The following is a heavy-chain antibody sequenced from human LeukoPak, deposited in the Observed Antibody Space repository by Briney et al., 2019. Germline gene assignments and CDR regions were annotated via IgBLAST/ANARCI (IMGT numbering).Heavy chain of an antibody. CDR2: IRNRIHGRTS. J-gene: IGHJ1*01. Sequence: GGSLRLSCTSFGFTFGDYAISWVRQAPGKGLEWAGFIRNRIHGRTSVYAASVEGRFTISRDDSESVAYLQMNSLKTEDTAVYFCARGGVNDHGDGQYFEHWGQGTLVTVSS. D-gene: IGHD4-17*01. CDR3: ARGGVNDHGDGQYFEH. CDR1: GFTFGDYA. V-gene: IGHV3-49*04.